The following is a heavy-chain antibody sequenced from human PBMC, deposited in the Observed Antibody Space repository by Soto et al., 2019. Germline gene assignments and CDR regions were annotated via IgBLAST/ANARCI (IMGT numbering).Heavy chain of an antibody. CDR2: ITYDGSNK. J-gene: IGHJ3*02. D-gene: IGHD3-10*01. V-gene: IGHV3-30*18. Sequence: PGGSLRLSCAASGFTCSSYGMHWVRQAPGKGLEWVGVITYDGSNKFYADSVKGRFTISRENSKNTLYLQMNSLRAEDAAVYFCAKDWRESLPGDAFDIWGQGTMVTVSS. CDR1: GFTCSSYG. CDR3: AKDWRESLPGDAFDI.